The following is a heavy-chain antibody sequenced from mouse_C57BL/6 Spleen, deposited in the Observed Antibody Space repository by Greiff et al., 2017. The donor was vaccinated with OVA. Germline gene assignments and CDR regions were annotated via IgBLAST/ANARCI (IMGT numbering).Heavy chain of an antibody. D-gene: IGHD4-1*01. CDR2: LDPSDSYT. CDR3: DLLTGTGDY. V-gene: IGHV1-69*01. Sequence: QVQLQQPGAELVMPGASVKLSCKASGYTFTSYWMHWVKQRPGQGLEWIGELDPSDSYTNYNQKFKGKSTLTVDKSSSTAYMQLSSLTSEDSAVYYCDLLTGTGDYWGQGTTLTVSS. CDR1: GYTFTSYW. J-gene: IGHJ2*01.